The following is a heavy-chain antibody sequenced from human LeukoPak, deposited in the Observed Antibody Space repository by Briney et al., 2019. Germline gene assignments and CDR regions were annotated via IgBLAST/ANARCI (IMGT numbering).Heavy chain of an antibody. Sequence: GASVKVSCKASGYTFTSYDIDWVRQATGQGLEWMGWMNPNSGNTGYAQKFQGRVTMTRNTSISRADMELGSVRSEDTAVYYCARAASGTNLDYWGQGTLVTVSS. V-gene: IGHV1-8*01. D-gene: IGHD1-26*01. J-gene: IGHJ4*02. CDR1: GYTFTSYD. CDR3: ARAASGTNLDY. CDR2: MNPNSGNT.